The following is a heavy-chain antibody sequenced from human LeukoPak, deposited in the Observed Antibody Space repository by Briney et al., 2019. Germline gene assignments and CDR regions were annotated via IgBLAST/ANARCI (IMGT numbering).Heavy chain of an antibody. Sequence: PSKTLSLTCSVSGGSISGHYWTWIRQPPGKGLEWIGQIHYTGKPDYNPSLKSRITISVDTSKNQVSLQVSSVTAADSAIYYCARFGVDYDMDVWGHGTTVTVFS. CDR1: GGSISGHY. CDR3: ARFGVDYDMDV. CDR2: IHYTGKP. J-gene: IGHJ6*02. D-gene: IGHD3-16*01. V-gene: IGHV4-59*11.